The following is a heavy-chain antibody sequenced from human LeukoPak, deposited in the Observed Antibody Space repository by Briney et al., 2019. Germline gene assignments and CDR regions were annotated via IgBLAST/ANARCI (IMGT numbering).Heavy chain of an antibody. D-gene: IGHD6-6*01. CDR2: INEGGNEK. CDR3: AKGTTIAATIGFDY. V-gene: IGHV3-7*03. J-gene: IGHJ4*02. CDR1: GFTFRNYW. Sequence: PGGSLRLSCAASGFTFRNYWMSWVRQVPGKGLEWVVNINEGGNEKNYVDSVKGRFTASRDNAQNSLYLQMNSLRVEDTAVYYCAKGTTIAATIGFDYWGQGTLVTVSS.